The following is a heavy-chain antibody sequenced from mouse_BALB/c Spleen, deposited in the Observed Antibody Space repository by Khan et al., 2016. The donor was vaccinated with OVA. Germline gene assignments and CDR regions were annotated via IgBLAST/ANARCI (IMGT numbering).Heavy chain of an antibody. CDR3: ARHPYFGYTLDY. J-gene: IGHJ4*01. CDR2: INTYTGEP. D-gene: IGHD2-10*01. V-gene: IGHV9-3-1*01. CDR1: GYTFTSYG. Sequence: QIQLVQSGPELKKPGETVKISCKASGYTFTSYGMNWVKQSPGKALKWMGWINTYTGEPTYADDFKGRFAFSLETSASTAYLQMNNLKNEDTATYFCARHPYFGYTLDYWGQGTSVTVSS.